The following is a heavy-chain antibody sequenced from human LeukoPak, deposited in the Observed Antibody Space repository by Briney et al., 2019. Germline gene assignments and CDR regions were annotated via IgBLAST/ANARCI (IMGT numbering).Heavy chain of an antibody. CDR3: ARGTYSSSWYSF. J-gene: IGHJ4*02. V-gene: IGHV1-2*02. D-gene: IGHD6-13*01. CDR1: GYTFTGYY. CDR2: INPNSGGT. Sequence: ASVRVSCKASGYTFTGYYMHWVRQAPGQGLEWMGWINPNSGGTNYAQKFQGRVTMTRDTSISTAYMELSRLRSDDTAVYYCARGTYSSSWYSFWGQGTLLTVSS.